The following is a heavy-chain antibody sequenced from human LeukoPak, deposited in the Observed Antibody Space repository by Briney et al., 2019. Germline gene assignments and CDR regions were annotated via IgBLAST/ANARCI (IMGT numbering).Heavy chain of an antibody. V-gene: IGHV3-30*04. J-gene: IGHJ4*02. CDR2: ISYDGSNK. CDR1: GFTFSSYA. D-gene: IGHD5-12*01. Sequence: GGSLRLSCAASGFTFSSYAMHWVRQAPGKGLEWVAVISYDGSNKYYADSVKGRFTISRDNSKNTPYLQLNSLRAEDTAVYYCARGPALGYSGSHFDYWGQGTLVTVSS. CDR3: ARGPALGYSGSHFDY.